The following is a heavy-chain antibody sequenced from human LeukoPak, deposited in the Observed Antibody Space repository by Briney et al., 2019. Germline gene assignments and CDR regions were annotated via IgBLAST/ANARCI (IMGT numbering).Heavy chain of an antibody. J-gene: IGHJ4*02. Sequence: GASVKVSCKASGYTLTSYVMNWVRQAPGQGLEWMGWITTNTGKPTYAQGFTGRFVFSLDPSVSTAYLQISSLKAHDTAVYYCARDATVTYEGWIAYWGQGTLVTVSS. CDR2: ITTNTGKP. D-gene: IGHD4-17*01. CDR1: GYTLTSYV. CDR3: ARDATVTYEGWIAY. V-gene: IGHV7-4-1*02.